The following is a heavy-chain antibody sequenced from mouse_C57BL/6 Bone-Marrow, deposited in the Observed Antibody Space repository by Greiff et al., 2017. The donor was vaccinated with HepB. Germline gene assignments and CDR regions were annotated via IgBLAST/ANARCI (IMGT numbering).Heavy chain of an antibody. J-gene: IGHJ3*01. V-gene: IGHV14-4*01. D-gene: IGHD2-1*01. Sequence: EVQLQQSGAELVRPGASVKLSCTASGFNFKDDYMPWVKQRPEQGLEWIGWIDPENGDTEYASKFKGKATITADTSSNTAYRQLSSLSSDYTSAYGCTEYLLLSYWDRGTLVTVAA. CDR2: IDPENGDT. CDR1: GFNFKDDY. CDR3: TEYLLLSY.